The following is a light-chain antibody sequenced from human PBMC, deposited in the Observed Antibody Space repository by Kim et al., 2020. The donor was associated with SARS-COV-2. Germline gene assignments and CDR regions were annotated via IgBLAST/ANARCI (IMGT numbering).Light chain of an antibody. CDR3: AAWDDSLNGRV. Sequence: GQSVILSCSGSTSDIGDNTVNWFQQLPGTAPNLIIYANNQRPSGVPDRFSGSKSGTSASLAISGLQSEDEADFYCAAWDDSLNGRVFGGGTKLTVL. CDR1: TSDIGDNT. J-gene: IGLJ2*01. V-gene: IGLV1-44*01. CDR2: ANN.